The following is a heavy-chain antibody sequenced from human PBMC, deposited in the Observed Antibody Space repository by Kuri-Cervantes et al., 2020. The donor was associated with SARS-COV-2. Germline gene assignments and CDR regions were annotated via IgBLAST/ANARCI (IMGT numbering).Heavy chain of an antibody. CDR3: AKDQGSGSYHSPFDY. CDR2: MNPNSGNT. Sequence: ASVKVSCKASGYTFTSYDINWVRQATGQGLEWMGWMNPNSGNTGYAQKFQGRVTITRNTSISTAYMELSSLRSEDTAVYYCAKDQGSGSYHSPFDYWGQGTLVTVSS. CDR1: GYTFTSYD. V-gene: IGHV1-8*03. D-gene: IGHD1-26*01. J-gene: IGHJ4*02.